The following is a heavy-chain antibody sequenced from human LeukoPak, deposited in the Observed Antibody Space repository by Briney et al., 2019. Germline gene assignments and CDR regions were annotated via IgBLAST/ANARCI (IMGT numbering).Heavy chain of an antibody. Sequence: PGGSLRLSCVASGFTFSNYAMRWVRQAPGKALEWVSGISGSAGTTFYADSVKGRFTISRDNSKNTLYLQMNSLRAEDTAVYYCARDLLDYYFDYWGQGTLVTVSS. J-gene: IGHJ4*02. CDR1: GFTFSNYA. CDR3: ARDLLDYYFDY. V-gene: IGHV3-23*01. CDR2: ISGSAGTT.